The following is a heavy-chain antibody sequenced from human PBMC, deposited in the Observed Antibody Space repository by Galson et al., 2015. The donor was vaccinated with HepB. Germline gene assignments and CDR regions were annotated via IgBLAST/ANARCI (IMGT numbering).Heavy chain of an antibody. V-gene: IGHV3-23*01. Sequence: SLRLSCAASGFTFSIYAMTWVRQAPGKGLEWVSSISAGGDTTYYADSVKGRFTISRDNAKKMLSLRTNSLRAEDTAVYYCAKGDVWGPAARNYGMDVWGQGTTVTVSS. CDR3: AKGDVWGPAARNYGMDV. CDR1: GFTFSIYA. D-gene: IGHD3-16*01. CDR2: ISAGGDTT. J-gene: IGHJ6*02.